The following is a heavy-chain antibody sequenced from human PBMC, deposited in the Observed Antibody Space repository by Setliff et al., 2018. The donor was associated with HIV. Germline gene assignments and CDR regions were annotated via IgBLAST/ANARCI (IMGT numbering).Heavy chain of an antibody. J-gene: IGHJ3*02. CDR2: IYYSGNT. Sequence: SETLSLTCSVSGGSISSGTYYWGWIRQPPGKGLEWIGTIYYSGNTYYRPSLKSRVTISVDTSTNQFSLRLNSVTAADTAVYFCARQSGYTRGWDIFGVVAGSFDIWGQGTMVTVS. V-gene: IGHV4-39*01. CDR3: ARQSGYTRGWDIFGVVAGSFDI. D-gene: IGHD3-3*01. CDR1: GGSISSGTYY.